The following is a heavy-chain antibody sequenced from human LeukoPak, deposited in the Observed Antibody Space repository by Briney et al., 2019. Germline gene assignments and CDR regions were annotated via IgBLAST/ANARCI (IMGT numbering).Heavy chain of an antibody. J-gene: IGHJ4*02. D-gene: IGHD4-23*01. CDR1: GFTFSSYW. Sequence: PGGSLRLSCAASGFTFSSYWMHWVRQAPGKGLVWVSRINTDGSSTSYADSVKGRFTISRDNAKNTLYLQLNSLRAEDTAVYYCARRQTHGGHFDYWGQGTLVTVSS. V-gene: IGHV3-74*01. CDR3: ARRQTHGGHFDY. CDR2: INTDGSST.